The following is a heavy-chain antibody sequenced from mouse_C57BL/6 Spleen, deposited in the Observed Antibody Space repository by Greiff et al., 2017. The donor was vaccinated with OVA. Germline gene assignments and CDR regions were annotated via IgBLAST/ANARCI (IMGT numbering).Heavy chain of an antibody. CDR1: GYTFTGYW. Sequence: QVQLQQSGAELMKPGASVKLSCKATGYTFTGYWLEWVKQRPGHGLEWIGEILPGSGSTNYNEKFKGKATFTADTSSNTAYMQLSSLTTEDSAIYYCARSDYYGSSHPYYFDYWGQGTTLTVSS. CDR2: ILPGSGST. J-gene: IGHJ2*01. V-gene: IGHV1-9*01. D-gene: IGHD1-1*01. CDR3: ARSDYYGSSHPYYFDY.